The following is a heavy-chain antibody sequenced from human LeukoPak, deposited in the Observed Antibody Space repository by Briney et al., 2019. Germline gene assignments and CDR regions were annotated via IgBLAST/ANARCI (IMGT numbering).Heavy chain of an antibody. CDR1: GGSISSGGYY. CDR3: ARDARGYSFSHYAFNV. Sequence: SETLSLTCTVSGGSISSGGYYWTWIRQHPGTGLEWIGFIYYSGSTYYDPSLKSRVTMSLDTSKNQFSLKLRSVTAADTAVYYCARDARGYSFSHYAFNVWGQGTMVAVSS. D-gene: IGHD5-18*01. V-gene: IGHV4-31*03. CDR2: IYYSGST. J-gene: IGHJ3*01.